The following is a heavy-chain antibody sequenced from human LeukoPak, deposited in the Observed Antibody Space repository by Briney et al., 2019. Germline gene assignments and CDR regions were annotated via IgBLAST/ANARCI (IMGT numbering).Heavy chain of an antibody. D-gene: IGHD3-22*01. V-gene: IGHV1-2*02. CDR2: ISAYNGNT. J-gene: IGHJ4*02. CDR3: TRGSYYDSSGYSGVRLFDC. CDR1: GYTFTGYY. Sequence: ASVKVSCKASGYTFTGYYMHWVRQAPGQGLEWMGWISAYNGNTNYAQKLQGRVTMTSDTSISTAYMELSRLRSDDTALYYCTRGSYYDSSGYSGVRLFDCWGQGTPVTVPS.